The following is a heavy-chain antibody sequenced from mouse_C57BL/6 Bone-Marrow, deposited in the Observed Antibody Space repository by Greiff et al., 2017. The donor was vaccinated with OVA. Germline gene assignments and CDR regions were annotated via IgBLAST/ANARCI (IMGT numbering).Heavy chain of an antibody. J-gene: IGHJ4*01. V-gene: IGHV1-15*01. Sequence: VKLMESGAELVRPGASVTLSCKASGYTFTDYEMHWVKQTPVHGLEWIGAIDPETGGTAYTQKFKGKATLTADKSSSTAYMELRSLTSEDSAVYYCTRMYYWGQGTSVTVSS. CDR3: TRMYY. CDR1: GYTFTDYE. CDR2: IDPETGGT.